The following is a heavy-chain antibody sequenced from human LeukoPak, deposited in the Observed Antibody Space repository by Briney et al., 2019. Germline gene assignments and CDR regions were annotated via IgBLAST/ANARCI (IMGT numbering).Heavy chain of an antibody. CDR1: GGSFSGYY. J-gene: IGHJ4*02. V-gene: IGHV4-34*01. CDR3: ARPYGDYVGY. D-gene: IGHD4-17*01. CDR2: INHSGST. Sequence: SETLSLTCAVYGGSFSGYYWSWIRQPPGKGLEWIGEINHSGSTNYNPSLKSRVTISVDTSKNQFSLKLSSVTAADTAVYYCARPYGDYVGYWGQGTLVTVSS.